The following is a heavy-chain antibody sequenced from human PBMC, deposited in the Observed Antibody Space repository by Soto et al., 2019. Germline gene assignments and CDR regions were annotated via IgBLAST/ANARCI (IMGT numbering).Heavy chain of an antibody. J-gene: IGHJ5*02. CDR2: MYFGGSF. CDR3: ARSYYLSTGFAVDP. Sequence: QMQLQASGPGLVKPSETLSLTCNVSGASVSHGYWSWIRQPPGKGLEWIGFMYFGGSFNYNPSLTGRATISVETSKNQFSRKLTSVTASDTAVYYGARSYYLSTGFAVDPWGQGTLVTVSS. V-gene: IGHV4-59*02. CDR1: GASVSHGY. D-gene: IGHD1-26*01.